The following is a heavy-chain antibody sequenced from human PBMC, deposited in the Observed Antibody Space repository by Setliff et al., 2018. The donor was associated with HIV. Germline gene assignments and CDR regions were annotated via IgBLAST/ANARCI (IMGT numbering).Heavy chain of an antibody. J-gene: IGHJ4*02. D-gene: IGHD2-2*01. CDR1: GFTFSDYW. V-gene: IGHV3-7*01. CDR2: IKQDGTDK. Sequence: GESLKISCAASGFTFSDYWMSWVRQAPGKGLEWVANIKQDGTDKYYVDSVRGRFTTSRDNARNSLFLQMNSLRVEDTAVYYCARDTCDTPSCYAGPRFVYWGQGNLVTVSS. CDR3: ARDTCDTPSCYAGPRFVY.